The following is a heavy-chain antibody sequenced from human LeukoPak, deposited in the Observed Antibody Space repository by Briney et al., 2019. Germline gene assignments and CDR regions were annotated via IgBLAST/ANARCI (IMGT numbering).Heavy chain of an antibody. D-gene: IGHD6-19*01. V-gene: IGHV1-46*01. CDR3: ARDLRAVAGFDY. Sequence: GSVKVSCKASGYIFTSYYMHWVRQAPGQGLEWMGIINPSGGSTSYAQKFQGRVTMTRDTSTSTVYMELSSLRSEDTAVYFCARDLRAVAGFDYWGQGTLVTVSS. CDR1: GYIFTSYY. J-gene: IGHJ4*02. CDR2: INPSGGST.